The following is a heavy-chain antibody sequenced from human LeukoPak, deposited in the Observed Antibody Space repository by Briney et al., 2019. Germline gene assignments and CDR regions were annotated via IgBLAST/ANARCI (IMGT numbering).Heavy chain of an antibody. CDR3: ASSSITMVRGVIYTYDY. D-gene: IGHD3-10*01. CDR2: IYYSGST. V-gene: IGHV4-39*01. J-gene: IGHJ4*02. Sequence: PSETLSLACTVSGGSISSSSYYWGWIRQPPEKGLEWIGSIYYSGSTYYNPSLKSRVTISVDTSKNQFSLKLSSVTAADTAVYYCASSSITMVRGVIYTYDYWGQGTLVTVSS. CDR1: GGSISSSSYY.